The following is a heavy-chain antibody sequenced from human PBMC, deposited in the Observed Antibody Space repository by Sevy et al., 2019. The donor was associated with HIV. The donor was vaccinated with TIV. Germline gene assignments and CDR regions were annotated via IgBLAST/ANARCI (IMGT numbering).Heavy chain of an antibody. CDR3: ATLVVDSSGYYYSFAY. V-gene: IGHV3-74*01. J-gene: IGHJ4*02. D-gene: IGHD3-22*01. CDR1: GFTFSSYW. Sequence: GGSLRLSCAASGFTFSSYWMHWVRQAPGKGMVWVSRINSDGSSTSHADSVKGRFTISRDNAKNTLFLQMNSLRAEDTAVYYCATLVVDSSGYYYSFAYWGQGTLVTVSS. CDR2: INSDGSST.